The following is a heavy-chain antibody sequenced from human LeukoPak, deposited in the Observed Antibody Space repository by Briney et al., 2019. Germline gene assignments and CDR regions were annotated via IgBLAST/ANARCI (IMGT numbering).Heavy chain of an antibody. Sequence: PGGSLRLSCSASGFTFSSYAMHWVRQAPGKGLEWVSGISGSGGSTYYADSVKGRFTISRDNSKNTLYLQMNSLRADDTAVYYCAKISAVVVIAATALDSWGQGTLVAVSS. CDR1: GFTFSSYA. V-gene: IGHV3-23*01. D-gene: IGHD2-15*01. J-gene: IGHJ4*02. CDR2: ISGSGGST. CDR3: AKISAVVVIAATALDS.